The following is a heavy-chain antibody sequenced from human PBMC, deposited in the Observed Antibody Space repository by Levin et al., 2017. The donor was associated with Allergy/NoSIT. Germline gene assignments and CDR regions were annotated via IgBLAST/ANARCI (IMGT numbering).Heavy chain of an antibody. Sequence: GESLKISCAASGFTFSNAWMSWVRQAPGKGLEWVGRIKSKSDGGTTEDAAPVKGRLTIPRDDSKNTLYLHMNSLKTEDTGVYYCTTTIRWSPVDLAYWGQGTLVTVSS. D-gene: IGHD4-23*01. J-gene: IGHJ4*02. CDR2: IKSKSDGGTT. V-gene: IGHV3-15*01. CDR1: GFTFSNAW. CDR3: TTTIRWSPVDLAY.